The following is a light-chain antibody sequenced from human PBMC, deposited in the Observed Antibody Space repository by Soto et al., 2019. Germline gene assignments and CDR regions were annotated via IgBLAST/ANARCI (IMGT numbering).Light chain of an antibody. CDR2: DAS. V-gene: IGKV3-11*01. Sequence: EIVLTQSPATLSLSPGERATLSCRASQSVSSYLAWYQQKPGQAPRLLIYDASNRAPGIAARFSGSGSGTDFTLTISSLEPEDFAVYYCQQRRTFGHGTKVEIK. J-gene: IGKJ1*01. CDR3: QQRRT. CDR1: QSVSSY.